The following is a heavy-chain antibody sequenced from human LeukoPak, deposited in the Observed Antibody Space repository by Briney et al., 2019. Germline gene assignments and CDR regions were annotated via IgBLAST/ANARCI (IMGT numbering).Heavy chain of an antibody. CDR3: ARGTSGYDQEFDY. V-gene: IGHV4-34*01. J-gene: IGHJ4*02. Sequence: PSETLSLTCAVYGGSFSGYYWSWIRQPPGKGLEWIGEINHSGSTNYNPSLKGRVTISVDTSKNQFSLKLSSVTAADTAVYYCARGTSGYDQEFDYWGQGTLVTVSS. D-gene: IGHD5-12*01. CDR2: INHSGST. CDR1: GGSFSGYY.